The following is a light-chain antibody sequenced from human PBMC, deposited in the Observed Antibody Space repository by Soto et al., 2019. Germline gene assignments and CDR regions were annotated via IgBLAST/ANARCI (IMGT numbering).Light chain of an antibody. V-gene: IGKV3-15*01. CDR1: QSVSSSY. Sequence: EILFTQSPGTLSLSRGERVTLSCRASQSVSSSYLAWYQQKPGQAPRLLLYGASTRATGIPVSFSGSGSGTEFTLTISSLQSEDVAVYYCQQYTDWPPTFGGGTKVDIK. J-gene: IGKJ4*01. CDR3: QQYTDWPPT. CDR2: GAS.